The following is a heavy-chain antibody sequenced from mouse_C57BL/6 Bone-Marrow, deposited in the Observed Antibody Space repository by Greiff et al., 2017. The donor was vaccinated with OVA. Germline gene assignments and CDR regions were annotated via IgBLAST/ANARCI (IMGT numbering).Heavy chain of an antibody. CDR1: GFNINDDY. J-gene: IGHJ2*01. V-gene: IGHV14-4*01. Sequence: VQLKQSGAELVRPGASVKLSCTASGFNINDDYMHWVKQRPEPCLEWIGWFAPETGDTEYASKFQGKATITADTSSNTAYLQLSSLTSEDTAVYYCTSYGNFDYWGQGTTLTVSS. CDR3: TSYGNFDY. D-gene: IGHD2-1*01. CDR2: FAPETGDT.